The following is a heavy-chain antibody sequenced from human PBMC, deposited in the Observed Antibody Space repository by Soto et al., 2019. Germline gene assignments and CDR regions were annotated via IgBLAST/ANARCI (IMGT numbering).Heavy chain of an antibody. V-gene: IGHV3-23*01. CDR3: AKKVNSGPGSQYFDY. Sequence: GGSLRLSCAASGFTFSSYSMSWVRQAPGKGLEWVSGFRSGGDDGTTHYAESVKGRFTISRDNSKNTRFLQMDSLRAEDTAIYYCAKKVNSGPGSQYFDYWGQGTLVTVSS. D-gene: IGHD3-10*01. J-gene: IGHJ4*02. CDR2: FRSGGDDGTT. CDR1: GFTFSSYS.